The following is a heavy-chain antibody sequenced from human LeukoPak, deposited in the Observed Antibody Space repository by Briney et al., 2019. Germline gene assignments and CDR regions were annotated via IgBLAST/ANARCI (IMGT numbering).Heavy chain of an antibody. Sequence: VASVKVSCKASGYTFTGYYMHWVRQAPGQGLERMGWINPNSGGTNYAQKFQGRVTMTRDTSISTAYMELSRLRSDDTAVYYCARESRIAVAGTNYYYYYGMDVWGQGTTVTVSS. J-gene: IGHJ6*02. CDR1: GYTFTGYY. V-gene: IGHV1-2*02. CDR3: ARESRIAVAGTNYYYYYGMDV. CDR2: INPNSGGT. D-gene: IGHD6-19*01.